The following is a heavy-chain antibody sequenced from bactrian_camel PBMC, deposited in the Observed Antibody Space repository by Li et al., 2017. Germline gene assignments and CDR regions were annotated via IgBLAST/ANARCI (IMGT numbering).Heavy chain of an antibody. Sequence: HVQLVESGGGTVQAGGSMNLSCAISGDTYSTNCMGWFRQAPGKEREGVACTGSDGPTTYADSVKGRFTISEDNAKHTLYLQMDSLKPEDTAMYYCAALSRAGSCHIETAGTAFVFKVSGFWGQGTQVTVS. V-gene: IGHV3S53*01. CDR1: GDTYSTNC. CDR2: TGSDGPT. D-gene: IGHD4*01. J-gene: IGHJ6*01. CDR3: AALSRAGSCHIETAGTAFVFKVSGF.